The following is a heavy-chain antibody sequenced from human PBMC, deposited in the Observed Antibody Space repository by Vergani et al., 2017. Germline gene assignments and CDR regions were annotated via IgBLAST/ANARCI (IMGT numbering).Heavy chain of an antibody. J-gene: IGHJ3*02. V-gene: IGHV4-4*03. CDR2: NYHSGST. CDR1: GGPISSSHW. CDR3: ARHPNTDMVHFAFDI. D-gene: IGHD5-18*01. Sequence: QVQLQESGPGLVKPPGTLSLTCAVSGGPISSSHWWSWVRQPPGKGLEGIGQNYHSGSTNHNPSLKSRVTISVDKSKNQFSLKLSSVTAADTAVYYCARHPNTDMVHFAFDIWGQGTMVIVSS.